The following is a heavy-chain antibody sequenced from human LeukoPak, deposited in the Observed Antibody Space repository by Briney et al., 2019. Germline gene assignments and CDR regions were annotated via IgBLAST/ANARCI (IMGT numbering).Heavy chain of an antibody. J-gene: IGHJ4*02. Sequence: GGSLRLSCAASGFTFSDYYMSWIRQAPGKGLEWVAVISYDGSNKYYADSVKGRFTISRDNSKNTLYLQMNSLRAEDTAVYYCASLPGYSSGWYVDFDYWGQGTLVTVSS. CDR2: ISYDGSNK. V-gene: IGHV3-30-3*01. D-gene: IGHD6-19*01. CDR1: GFTFSDYY. CDR3: ASLPGYSSGWYVDFDY.